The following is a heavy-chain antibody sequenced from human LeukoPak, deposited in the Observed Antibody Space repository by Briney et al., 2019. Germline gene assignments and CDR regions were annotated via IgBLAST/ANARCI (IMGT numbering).Heavy chain of an antibody. Sequence: ASVKVSCKASGYTFTDYYIHWVRQAPGQGLEWMGRIYPNCGGTNFAQKFQGRVTMTRDTSISTAYMELSRLRSDDTAVYYCARVLTVGFDSWGQGTLVTVSS. CDR2: IYPNCGGT. CDR1: GYTFTDYY. V-gene: IGHV1-2*06. J-gene: IGHJ4*02. D-gene: IGHD7-27*01. CDR3: ARVLTVGFDS.